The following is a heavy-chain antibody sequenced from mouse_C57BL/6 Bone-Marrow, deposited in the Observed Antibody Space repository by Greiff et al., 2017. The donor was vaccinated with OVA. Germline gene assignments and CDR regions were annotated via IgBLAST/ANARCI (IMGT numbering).Heavy chain of an antibody. CDR3: AKEDPTTVDWYFDV. D-gene: IGHD1-1*01. CDR2: IYPGSGST. Sequence: QVQLQQPGAELVKPGASVKMSCKASGYTFTSYWITWVKQRPGQGLEWIGDIYPGSGSTNYNEKFKSKATLTVDTSSSTAYMQLSSLTSEDSAVYYCAKEDPTTVDWYFDVWGTGTTVTVSS. J-gene: IGHJ1*03. CDR1: GYTFTSYW. V-gene: IGHV1-55*01.